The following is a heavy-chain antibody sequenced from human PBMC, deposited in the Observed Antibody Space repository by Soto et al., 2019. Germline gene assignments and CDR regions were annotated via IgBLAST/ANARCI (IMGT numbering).Heavy chain of an antibody. CDR2: IYWDDDK. Sequence: QITLKESGHTLVKPTQTLTLTCTFSGFSLSTSGVGVGWIRQPPGKALEWLALIYWDDDKRYIPSLKSRLNLTKDTSKNQVVLTMTKMDPVDTASYYCAHGGIAAAGSQALDIWGLGTMVTVSS. CDR1: GFSLSTSGVG. J-gene: IGHJ3*02. D-gene: IGHD6-13*01. V-gene: IGHV2-5*02. CDR3: AHGGIAAAGSQALDI.